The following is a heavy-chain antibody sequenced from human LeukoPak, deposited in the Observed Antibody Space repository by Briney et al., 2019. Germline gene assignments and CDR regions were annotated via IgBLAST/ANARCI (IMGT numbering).Heavy chain of an antibody. Sequence: PSETLSLTCAVYGGSFSGYYWSWLRQPPGKGLEWIGEINHSGSTNYNPSLKSRVTISVDTSKNQFSLRLSSVTAADTALYYCARGGGYNWFDPWGQGTLVTVSS. CDR3: ARGGGYNWFDP. CDR2: INHSGST. CDR1: GGSFSGYY. V-gene: IGHV4-34*01. J-gene: IGHJ5*02.